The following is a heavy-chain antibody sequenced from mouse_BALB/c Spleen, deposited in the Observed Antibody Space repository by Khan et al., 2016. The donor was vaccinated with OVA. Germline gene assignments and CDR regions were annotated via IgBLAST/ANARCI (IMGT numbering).Heavy chain of an antibody. CDR1: GYSITSNYA. D-gene: IGHD1-1*01. CDR3: ARGNYYGYAMDY. CDR2: ISYSGST. Sequence: EVQLQESGPGLVKPSQSLSLTCTVTGYSITSNYAWNWIRQFPGNKLEWMGYISYSGSTSYNPSLKSRISITRATSKNQLFLQLNSVTTEDAATYYCARGNYYGYAMDYWGQGTSVTVSS. V-gene: IGHV3-2*02. J-gene: IGHJ4*01.